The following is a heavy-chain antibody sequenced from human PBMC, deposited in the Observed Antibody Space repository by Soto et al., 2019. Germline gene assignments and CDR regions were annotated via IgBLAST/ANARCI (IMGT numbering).Heavy chain of an antibody. CDR1: GGSISSTFYY. D-gene: IGHD1-7*01. CDR3: ASRDPGTSVDY. V-gene: IGHV4-61*05. J-gene: IGHJ4*02. CDR2: IYYSGST. Sequence: PSETLSLTCTVSGGSISSTFYYWVWIRQPPGKGLEWIGYIYYSGSTNYNPSLKSRVTISLDKSENQFSLKVTSLTAADTAVYYCASRDPGTSVDYWGQGTLVTV.